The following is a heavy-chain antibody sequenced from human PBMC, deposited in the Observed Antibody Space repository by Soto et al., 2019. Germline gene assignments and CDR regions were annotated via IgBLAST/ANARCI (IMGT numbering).Heavy chain of an antibody. J-gene: IGHJ4*02. CDR2: IKSIYNGGTI. CDR1: GFTFSNAW. Sequence: GGSLRLSCVGSGFTFSNAWMSWVRQSPGKGLEWVGRIKSIYNGGTIEYAAPVKGRFIITRDDSRATVFLQMNSLKTEDTAVYYCATGQYFDFWGQGTQVTVSS. CDR3: ATGQYFDF. V-gene: IGHV3-15*01.